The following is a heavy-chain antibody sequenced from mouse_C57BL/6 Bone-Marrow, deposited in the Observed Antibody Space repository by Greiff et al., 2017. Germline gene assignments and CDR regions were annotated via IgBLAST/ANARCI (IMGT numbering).Heavy chain of an antibody. CDR2: IYPGSGST. V-gene: IGHV1-55*01. CDR1: GYTFTSYW. Sequence: VQLQQPGAELVKPGASVKMSCKASGYTFTSYWITWVKQRPGQGLEWIGDIYPGSGSTNYNEKFKSKATLTVDTSSSTAYMQLSSLTSEDSAVYYCARSLVLLPSRFAYWGQGTLVTGS. CDR3: ARSLVLLPSRFAY. J-gene: IGHJ3*01.